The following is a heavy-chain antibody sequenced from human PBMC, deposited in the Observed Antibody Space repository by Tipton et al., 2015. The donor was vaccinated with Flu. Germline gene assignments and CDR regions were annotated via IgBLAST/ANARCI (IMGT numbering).Heavy chain of an antibody. CDR3: ARLLNNWNDEGHWFDP. V-gene: IGHV5-10-1*01. Sequence: VQLVQSGAEVKKPGESLRISCKGSGYSFTSYWISWVRQMPGKGLEWMGRIDPSDSYTNYSPSFQGHVTISADKSISTAYLQWSSLKASDTAMYYCARLLNNWNDEGHWFDPWGQGTLVTVSS. CDR2: IDPSDSYT. D-gene: IGHD1-1*01. J-gene: IGHJ5*02. CDR1: GYSFTSYW.